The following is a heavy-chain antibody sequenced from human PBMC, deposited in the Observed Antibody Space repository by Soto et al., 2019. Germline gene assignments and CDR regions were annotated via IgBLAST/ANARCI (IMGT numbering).Heavy chain of an antibody. CDR2: IIPILGIA. CDR3: AREGRWGVQWGLRYVDY. V-gene: IGHV1-69*08. D-gene: IGHD1-26*01. Sequence: QVQLVQSGAEVKKPGSSVKVSCKASGGTFSSYTISWVRQAPGQGLEWMGRIIPILGIANYAQKFQGRVTITADKSTSTAYMELSSRRSEDTAVYYCAREGRWGVQWGLRYVDYWGQGTLVTVSS. J-gene: IGHJ4*02. CDR1: GGTFSSYT.